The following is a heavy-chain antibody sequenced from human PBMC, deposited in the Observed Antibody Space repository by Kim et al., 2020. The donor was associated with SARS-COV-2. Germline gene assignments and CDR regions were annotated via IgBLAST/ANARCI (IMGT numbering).Heavy chain of an antibody. Sequence: ASVKVSCKASGYTFTSYDINWVRQATGQGLEWMGWMNPNSGNTGYAQKFQGRVTMTRNTSISTAYMELSSLRSEDTAVYYCARATPDYYDSSGYYYNYWYFDLWGRGTLVTVSS. D-gene: IGHD3-22*01. V-gene: IGHV1-8*01. CDR3: ARATPDYYDSSGYYYNYWYFDL. CDR1: GYTFTSYD. J-gene: IGHJ2*01. CDR2: MNPNSGNT.